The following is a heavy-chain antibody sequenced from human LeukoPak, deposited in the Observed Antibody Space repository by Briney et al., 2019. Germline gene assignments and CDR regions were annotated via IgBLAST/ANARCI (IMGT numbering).Heavy chain of an antibody. V-gene: IGHV4-34*01. CDR2: INHSGST. Sequence: KPSETLSLTCAVYGGSFSGYYWSWIRQPPGKGLEWIGEINHSGSTNYNPSLKSRVTISVDKSKNQFSLKLSSVTAADTAVYYCARGHPVVAATHWDYWGQGTLVTVSS. CDR3: ARGHPVVAATHWDY. CDR1: GGSFSGYY. D-gene: IGHD2-15*01. J-gene: IGHJ4*02.